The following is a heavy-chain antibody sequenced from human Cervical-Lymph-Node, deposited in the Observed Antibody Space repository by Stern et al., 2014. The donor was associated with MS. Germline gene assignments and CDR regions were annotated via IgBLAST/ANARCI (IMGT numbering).Heavy chain of an antibody. D-gene: IGHD2-15*01. Sequence: EVQLVESGGGLVQPGGSLRLSCAASGFTFSSYAMSWVRQAPGKGLEWVSAIRGSGGNTNYADSVKGRFTISRDNSKNTLYLQMNSLRDEDTAVYYCASRYWGALEHWGQGTLVTVSS. J-gene: IGHJ1*01. CDR1: GFTFSSYA. CDR3: ASRYWGALEH. CDR2: IRGSGGNT. V-gene: IGHV3-23*04.